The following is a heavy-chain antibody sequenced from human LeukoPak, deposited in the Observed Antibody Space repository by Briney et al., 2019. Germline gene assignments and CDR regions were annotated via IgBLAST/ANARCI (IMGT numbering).Heavy chain of an antibody. CDR2: VCASGGCT. D-gene: IGHD3-9*01. CDR1: GFSFSSYA. CDR3: AKDRLDYAGPHDYFEW. Sequence: PGGSLRLSCEASGFSFSSYAMSWVRQSPGRRLEWVATVCASGGCTYYADSVEGRFTVSRDNAMNTLSLQMDSLRADDTAVYFCAKDRLDYAGPHDYFEWWGQGTLVTVSS. V-gene: IGHV3-23*01. J-gene: IGHJ4*02.